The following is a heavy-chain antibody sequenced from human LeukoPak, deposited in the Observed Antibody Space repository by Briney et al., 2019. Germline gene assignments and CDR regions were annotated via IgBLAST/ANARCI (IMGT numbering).Heavy chain of an antibody. J-gene: IGHJ6*02. Sequence: ASVKVSCKASGYTFTGYYMHWVRQAPGQGLEWMGWINPNSGGTNYAQKFQGRVTMTRDTSISTAYMELSRLRSDDTAVYYCARDDYGGNSPKGPYYYYGMDVWGQGTTVTVSS. V-gene: IGHV1-2*02. CDR2: INPNSGGT. D-gene: IGHD4-23*01. CDR3: ARDDYGGNSPKGPYYYYGMDV. CDR1: GYTFTGYY.